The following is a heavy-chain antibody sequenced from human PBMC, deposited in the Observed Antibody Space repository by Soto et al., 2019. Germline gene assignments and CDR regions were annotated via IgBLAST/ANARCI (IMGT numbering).Heavy chain of an antibody. CDR3: AKEMGATSRYFDL. CDR2: IIGSGGST. D-gene: IGHD1-26*01. V-gene: IGHV3-23*01. J-gene: IGHJ2*01. Sequence: EVQLLESGGGLLQPGGPLRPSCAASGLPFGSYARGWVGQVQGKGRGWVSAIIGSGGSTYYPDSVKGRFTISRDNSKNTLYLQMNSLRAEDTAVYYCAKEMGATSRYFDLWGRGTLVTVSS. CDR1: GLPFGSYA.